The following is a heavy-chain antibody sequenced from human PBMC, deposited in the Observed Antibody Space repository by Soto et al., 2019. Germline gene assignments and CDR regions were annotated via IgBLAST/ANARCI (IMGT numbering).Heavy chain of an antibody. CDR2: ISSNSDTT. CDR1: GFRFSDHS. J-gene: IGHJ4*02. D-gene: IGHD2-21*02. CDR3: ARLPKGSLVTA. Sequence: VESGGGLVYPGGSLRLSCVASGFRFSDHSMNWVRQAPGKGLQWISYISSNSDTTYYADSVKGRFTVSRDNAKNAFFLQMNSLRDDDTATYYCARLPKGSLVTAWGQGARVTVSS. V-gene: IGHV3-48*02.